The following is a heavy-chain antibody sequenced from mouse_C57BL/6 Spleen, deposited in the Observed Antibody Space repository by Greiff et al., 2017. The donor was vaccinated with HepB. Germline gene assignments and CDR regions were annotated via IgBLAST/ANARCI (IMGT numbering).Heavy chain of an antibody. V-gene: IGHV1-81*01. CDR3: ARSRFITTVVEDYYAMDY. D-gene: IGHD1-1*01. CDR2: IYPRSGNT. CDR1: GYTFTSYG. J-gene: IGHJ4*01. Sequence: VQLQQSGAELARPGASVKLSCKASGYTFTSYGISWVKQRTGQGLEWIGEIYPRSGNTYYNEKFKGKATLTADKSSSTAYMELRSLTSEDSAVYFCARSRFITTVVEDYYAMDYWGQGTSVTVSS.